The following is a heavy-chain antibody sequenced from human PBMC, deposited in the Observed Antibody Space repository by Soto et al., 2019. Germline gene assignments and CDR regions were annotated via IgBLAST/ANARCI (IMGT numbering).Heavy chain of an antibody. V-gene: IGHV3-23*01. J-gene: IGHJ4*02. Sequence: GGSLRLSCAASGFTFSRYVMSWVRQAPGEGLEWVSGISASGGSTYYADSVKGRFTISRDNSKNTLYLQMNSLRAEDTAVYYCAKDLEGCSGSSCYSKYFDFWGQGTLVTVSS. CDR3: AKDLEGCSGSSCYSKYFDF. CDR2: ISASGGST. D-gene: IGHD2-15*01. CDR1: GFTFSRYV.